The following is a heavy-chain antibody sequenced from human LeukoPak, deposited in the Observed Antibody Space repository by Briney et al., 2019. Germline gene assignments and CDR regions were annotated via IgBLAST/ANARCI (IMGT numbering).Heavy chain of an antibody. V-gene: IGHV3-33*08. D-gene: IGHD1-26*01. CDR1: GFTFSNYW. CDR2: IWSDGSNK. J-gene: IGHJ4*02. Sequence: GGSLRLSCAASGFTFSNYWMSWVRQAPGKGLEWVAFIWSDGSNKYYAESVKGRFTISRDNSKNMLYLQMNSLRVEDTAVYFCARDREVRYLDFWGQGTLVTVSS. CDR3: ARDREVRYLDF.